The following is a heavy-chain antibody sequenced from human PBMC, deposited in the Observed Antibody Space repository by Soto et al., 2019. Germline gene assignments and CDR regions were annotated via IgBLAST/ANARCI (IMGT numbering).Heavy chain of an antibody. J-gene: IGHJ4*02. CDR3: ARDRGSNWHLHYFDY. D-gene: IGHD6-13*01. Sequence: PGGSLRLSCAASGFTFSGYSMNWVRQAPGKGLEWVSSISISSSYIYYADSVKGRFTISRDNAKNSLYLQMNSLRAEDTAVYYCARDRGSNWHLHYFDYWGQGTLVTVSS. CDR2: ISISSSYI. CDR1: GFTFSGYS. V-gene: IGHV3-21*01.